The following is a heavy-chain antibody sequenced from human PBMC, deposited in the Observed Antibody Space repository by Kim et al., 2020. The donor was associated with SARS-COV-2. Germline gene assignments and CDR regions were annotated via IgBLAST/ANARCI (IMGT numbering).Heavy chain of an antibody. Sequence: GGSLRLSCAASGFTFSSYAMHWVHQAPGKGLEWVAVISYDGSNKYYADSVKGRFTISRDNSKNTLYLQMNSLRAEDTAVYYCARESGYSYGSYYYYGMDV. CDR1: GFTFSSYA. CDR3: ARESGYSYGSYYYYGMDV. CDR2: ISYDGSNK. J-gene: IGHJ6*01. V-gene: IGHV3-30-3*01. D-gene: IGHD5-18*01.